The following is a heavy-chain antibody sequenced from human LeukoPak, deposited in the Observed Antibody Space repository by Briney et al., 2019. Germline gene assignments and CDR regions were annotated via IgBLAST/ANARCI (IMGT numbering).Heavy chain of an antibody. V-gene: IGHV1-2*02. CDR2: INPNSGGT. Sequence: GASVKVPCKASGYTFTGYYMHWVRQAPGQGLEWMGWINPNSGGTNYAQKFQGRVTMTRDTSISTAYMELSRLRSDDTAVYYCARDPSSSAGNWFDPWGQGTLVTVSS. CDR1: GYTFTGYY. J-gene: IGHJ5*02. D-gene: IGHD6-6*01. CDR3: ARDPSSSAGNWFDP.